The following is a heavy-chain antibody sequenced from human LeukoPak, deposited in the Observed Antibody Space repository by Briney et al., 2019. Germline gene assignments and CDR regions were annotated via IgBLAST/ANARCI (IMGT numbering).Heavy chain of an antibody. V-gene: IGHV1-18*01. CDR1: GYTFTSYG. D-gene: IGHD3-10*01. Sequence: ASVKVSCKASGYTFTSYGISWVRQAPGQGLEWMGWISAYNGNTNYAQKLQGRVTMTTDTSTSTAHMELRSLRSDDTAVYYCARAGLLWFGEPSFYGMDVWGQGTTVTVSS. J-gene: IGHJ6*02. CDR2: ISAYNGNT. CDR3: ARAGLLWFGEPSFYGMDV.